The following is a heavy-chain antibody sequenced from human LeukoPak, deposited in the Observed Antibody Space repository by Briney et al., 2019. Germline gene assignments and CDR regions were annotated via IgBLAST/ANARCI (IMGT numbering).Heavy chain of an antibody. CDR3: ASIGGLAARSYYCYMDV. J-gene: IGHJ6*03. CDR1: GGTFSSYA. V-gene: IGHV1-69*01. Sequence: SVKVSCKASGGTFSSYAISWVRQAPGQGLEWMGGIIPTFGTANYAQKFQGRVTITADESTSTAYMELSSLRSEDTAVYYCASIGGLAARSYYCYMDVWGKGTTVTVSS. CDR2: IIPTFGTA. D-gene: IGHD6-6*01.